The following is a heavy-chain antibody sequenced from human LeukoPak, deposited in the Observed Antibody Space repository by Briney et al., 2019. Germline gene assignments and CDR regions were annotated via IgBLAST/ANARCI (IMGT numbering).Heavy chain of an antibody. V-gene: IGHV4-61*02. Sequence: PSQTLSLTCTVSGGSISSGSYYWSWIRQPAGKGLEWIGRIYTSGSTNYNPSLKSRVTISVDTSKNQFSLKLSSVTAADTAVYYCARDIGYCSSTSCPRVDSWFDPWGQGTLVTVSS. D-gene: IGHD2-2*01. J-gene: IGHJ5*02. CDR3: ARDIGYCSSTSCPRVDSWFDP. CDR2: IYTSGST. CDR1: GGSISSGSYY.